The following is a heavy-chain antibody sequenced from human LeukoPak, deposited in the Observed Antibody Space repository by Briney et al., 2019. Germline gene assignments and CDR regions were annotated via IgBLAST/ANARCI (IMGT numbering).Heavy chain of an antibody. CDR3: VRTSYSSSWYGFYYYYGMDV. J-gene: IGHJ6*02. CDR2: MNPNSGNT. V-gene: IGHV1-8*02. D-gene: IGHD6-13*01. Sequence: ASVKVSCKASGYTFSSYYMHWVRQATGQGLEWMGWMNPNSGNTGYAQKFQGRVTMTRNTSISTAYMELSSLRSEDTAVYYCVRTSYSSSWYGFYYYYGMDVWGQGTTVTVSS. CDR1: GYTFSSYY.